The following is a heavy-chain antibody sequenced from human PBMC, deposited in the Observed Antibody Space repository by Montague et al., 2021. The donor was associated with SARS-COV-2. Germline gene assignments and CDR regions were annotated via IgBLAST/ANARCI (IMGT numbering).Heavy chain of an antibody. J-gene: IGHJ6*02. D-gene: IGHD2-2*01. V-gene: IGHV4-59*13. Sequence: SETRSLTCTVSGGSISGYYWNWIRQPPGKGLEWIGNIYSSGSTNYNPSXXSRVTMSVDTSKNQLSLNLSSVTAADTAVYYCARDSLVASYYYYGVDVWGQGTTVTVAS. CDR3: ARDSLVASYYYYGVDV. CDR1: GGSISGYY. CDR2: IYSSGST.